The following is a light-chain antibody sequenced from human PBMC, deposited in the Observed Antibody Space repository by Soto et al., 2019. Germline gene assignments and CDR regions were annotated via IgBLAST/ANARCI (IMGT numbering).Light chain of an antibody. V-gene: IGLV2-14*03. CDR1: SSDVGGYNY. CDR2: DVS. CDR3: NSYTSSSTYV. Sequence: QSALTQPASVSGSPGQSIAISCTGTSSDVGGYNYVTWYQQHPGKAPKLMIYDVSNRPSGVSDRFSGSKSGYTASLTISGLQAEDEGDYYCNSYTSSSTYVFGTGTKLTVL. J-gene: IGLJ1*01.